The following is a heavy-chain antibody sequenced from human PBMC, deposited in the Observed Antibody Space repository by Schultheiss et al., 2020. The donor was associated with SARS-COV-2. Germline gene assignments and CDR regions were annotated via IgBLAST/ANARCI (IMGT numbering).Heavy chain of an antibody. CDR1: GFTFSSYA. J-gene: IGHJ3*02. CDR3: ARDREIVGASGAFDI. CDR2: ISGSGGST. V-gene: IGHV3-23*01. Sequence: GESLKISCAASGFTFSSYAMSWVRQAPGKGLEWVSAISGSGGSTYYADSVKGRFTISRDNSKNTLYLQMNSLRAEDTAVYYCARDREIVGASGAFDIWGQGTMVTVSS. D-gene: IGHD1-26*01.